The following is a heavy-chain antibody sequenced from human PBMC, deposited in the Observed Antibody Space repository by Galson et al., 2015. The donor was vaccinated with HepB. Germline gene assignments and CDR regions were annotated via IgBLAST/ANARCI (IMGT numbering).Heavy chain of an antibody. CDR2: IRSQLYGGTR. CDR3: AREDCGVGSCYSWFDP. CDR1: GFTFGDYA. Sequence: SLRLSCAVAGFTFGDYALTWYRQGPGKGLEWVGFIRSQLYGGTREYAASVKGRFTISRDDSKSIAYLQMNSLRTEDTGVYHCAREDCGVGSCYSWFDPWGQGTLVTVSS. J-gene: IGHJ5*02. V-gene: IGHV3-49*03. D-gene: IGHD2-15*01.